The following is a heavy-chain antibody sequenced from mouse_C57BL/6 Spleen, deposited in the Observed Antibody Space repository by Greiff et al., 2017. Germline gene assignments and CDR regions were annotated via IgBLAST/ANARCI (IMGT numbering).Heavy chain of an antibody. Sequence: QVQLQQPGAELVMPGASVKLSCKASGYTFTSYWMHWVKQRPGQGLEWIGEIDPSDSYTNYNQKVKGKSTLTVDKSSSTAYMQLSSLTSEDSAVYYCARSTYYGSSSRSFDVWGTGTTVTVSS. J-gene: IGHJ1*03. V-gene: IGHV1-69*01. CDR1: GYTFTSYW. D-gene: IGHD1-1*01. CDR2: IDPSDSYT. CDR3: ARSTYYGSSSRSFDV.